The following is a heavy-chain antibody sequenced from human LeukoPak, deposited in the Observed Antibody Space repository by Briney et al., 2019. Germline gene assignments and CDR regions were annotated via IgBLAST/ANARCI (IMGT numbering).Heavy chain of an antibody. CDR1: GYTCTSYD. D-gene: IGHD6-19*01. CDR2: MNPNSGNT. V-gene: IGHV1-8*01. Sequence: ASVKVSCKASGYTCTSYDINWVRQATGQGLEWMGWMNPNSGNTGYAQKFQGRVTMTRNTSISTAYMELSSLRSEDTAVYYCARGQYSSGWDDNAFDIWGQGTMVTVSS. CDR3: ARGQYSSGWDDNAFDI. J-gene: IGHJ3*02.